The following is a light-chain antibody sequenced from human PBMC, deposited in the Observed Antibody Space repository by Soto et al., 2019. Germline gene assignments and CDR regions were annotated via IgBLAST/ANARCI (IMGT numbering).Light chain of an antibody. CDR1: QSVANNY. V-gene: IGKV3-20*01. CDR2: GAS. CDR3: QQYGSSPLMFT. Sequence: EIVLTQSPGTLSLSPGERATLTCRASQSVANNYLAWYQQKPGQAPRLLIYGASIRATGVPYRCSGSGSGTDFTLTISRLEPEDFGVYYCQQYGSSPLMFTFGQGTNLEVK. J-gene: IGKJ2*01.